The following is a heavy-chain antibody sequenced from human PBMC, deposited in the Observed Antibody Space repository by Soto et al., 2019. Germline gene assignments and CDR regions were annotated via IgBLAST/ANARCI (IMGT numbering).Heavy chain of an antibody. J-gene: IGHJ4*02. D-gene: IGHD3-22*01. CDR2: IIPIFGTA. Sequence: SVKVSCKASGGTFSSYAISWVRQAPGQGLEWMGGIIPIFGTANYAQKFQGRVTITADESTSTAYMELSSLRSEDTAVYYCARAHYDSSGYYGPEIDYWGQGTLVTSPQ. CDR3: ARAHYDSSGYYGPEIDY. V-gene: IGHV1-69*13. CDR1: GGTFSSYA.